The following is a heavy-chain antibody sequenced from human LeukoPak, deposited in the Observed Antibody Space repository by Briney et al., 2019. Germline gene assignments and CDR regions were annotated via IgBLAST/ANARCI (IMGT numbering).Heavy chain of an antibody. CDR1: GGSISSGSYY. CDR2: IYTSGST. J-gene: IGHJ5*02. CDR3: ARAPDDENWFDP. Sequence: SETLSLTCTVSGGSISSGSYYWSWIRQPAGKGLEWIGRIYTSGSTNYNPSLKSRVTISVDTSKNQFSLKLSSVTAADTAVYYCARAPDDENWFDPWGQGTLVTVSS. V-gene: IGHV4-61*02. D-gene: IGHD1-14*01.